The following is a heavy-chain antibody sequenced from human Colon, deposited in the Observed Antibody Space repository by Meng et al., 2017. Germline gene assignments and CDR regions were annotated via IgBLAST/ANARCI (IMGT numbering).Heavy chain of an antibody. CDR1: SGSISSSNW. V-gene: IGHV4-4*02. CDR3: VRQGMTSYSWGY. CDR2: IAQSGTT. D-gene: IGHD3-9*01. Sequence: QLRASCPGLVQPSGTLSLPCAVSSGSISSSNWWSWVRQPPGKGLEWIGEIAQSGTTYYNPSLKSRVTITGDWSKNQFSLNLNSVTAADTALYYCVRQGMTSYSWGYWGQGTLVTVSS. J-gene: IGHJ4*02.